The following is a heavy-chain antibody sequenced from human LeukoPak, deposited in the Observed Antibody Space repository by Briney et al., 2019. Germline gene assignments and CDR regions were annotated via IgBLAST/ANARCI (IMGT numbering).Heavy chain of an antibody. J-gene: IGHJ6*02. CDR3: AKGHGDYPTFYYYYGMDV. D-gene: IGHD4-11*01. V-gene: IGHV3-9*01. CDR2: ISWNSGSI. Sequence: HPGGSLRLSCAASGFTFDDYAMHWVRQAPGKGLEWVSGISWNSGSIGYADSVKGRFTISRDNAKNSLYLQMNSLRAEDTALYYCAKGHGDYPTFYYYYGMDVWGQGTTVTVSS. CDR1: GFTFDDYA.